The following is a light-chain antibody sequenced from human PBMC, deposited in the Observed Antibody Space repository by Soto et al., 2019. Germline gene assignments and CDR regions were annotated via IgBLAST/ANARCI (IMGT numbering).Light chain of an antibody. CDR2: DSY. J-gene: IGKJ4*01. CDR3: QQRKYWPPLT. Sequence: EVVLTQSPDTLSLSPGERATLSCRPSHSVDIYLAWYQQKPGQAPRLLIYDSYNRVTGIPTRFSGSGSGTDFTLTISSLEPEDSAVYYCQQRKYWPPLTFGGGTKVEIK. CDR1: HSVDIY. V-gene: IGKV3-11*01.